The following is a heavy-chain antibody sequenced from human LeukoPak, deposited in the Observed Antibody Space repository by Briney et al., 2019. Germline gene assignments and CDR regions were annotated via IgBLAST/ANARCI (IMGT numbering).Heavy chain of an antibody. CDR1: GDSVSSNSAA. Sequence: SQTLSLTCVISGDSVSSNSAAWNWIRQSPSGGLEWLGRTYYRSKWYHHYAVSVKSRITINPDTSRNQFSLELNSVTPEDTAVYYCSRDPYGEWGQGTLVTVSS. J-gene: IGHJ4*02. CDR3: SRDPYGE. D-gene: IGHD3-10*01. CDR2: TYYRSKWYH. V-gene: IGHV6-1*01.